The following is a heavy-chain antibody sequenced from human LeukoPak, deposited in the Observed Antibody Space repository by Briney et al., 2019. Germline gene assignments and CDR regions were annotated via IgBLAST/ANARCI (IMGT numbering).Heavy chain of an antibody. D-gene: IGHD6-19*01. J-gene: IGHJ4*02. CDR2: IHYSGST. V-gene: IGHV4-61*01. CDR3: ARSPRGIVVAGNIDY. Sequence: SETLSLTCTVSGASVSSGNYYWSWIRQPPGKGLEWIGYIHYSGSTYYNPSLKSRATISVDTSKKQFSLKLSSVTAADTAVYYCARSPRGIVVAGNIDYWGQGTLVTVSS. CDR1: GASVSSGNYY.